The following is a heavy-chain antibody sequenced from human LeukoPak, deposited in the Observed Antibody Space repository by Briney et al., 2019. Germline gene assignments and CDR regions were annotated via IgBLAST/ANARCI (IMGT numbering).Heavy chain of an antibody. CDR1: GFTFSSYA. V-gene: IGHV3-23*01. J-gene: IGHJ4*02. Sequence: GGSLRLSCAASGFTFSSYAMSWVRQAPGKGLEWVSAISGSGGSTYYADSVKGRFTISRDNSKNTLYLQMNSLIAEDTAVYYCANPVRLNGGYWGQGTLVTVSS. CDR2: ISGSGGST. D-gene: IGHD4-23*01. CDR3: ANPVRLNGGY.